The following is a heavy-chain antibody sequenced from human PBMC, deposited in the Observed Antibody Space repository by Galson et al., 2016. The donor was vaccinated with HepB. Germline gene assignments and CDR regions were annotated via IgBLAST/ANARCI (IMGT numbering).Heavy chain of an antibody. V-gene: IGHV3-7*01. D-gene: IGHD4-11*01. CDR2: VSPNGGEE. J-gene: IGHJ4*01. Sequence: SLRLSCAASGFTFSRYTMNWVRQTPGKGLEWVANVSPNGGEEYYVDSVKGRFTISRDNAGTSLFLQMDSLRVDDTAVYYCAATTVGSGGTRRFDHWGHGILVTVSS. CDR1: GFTFSRYT. CDR3: AATTVGSGGTRRFDH.